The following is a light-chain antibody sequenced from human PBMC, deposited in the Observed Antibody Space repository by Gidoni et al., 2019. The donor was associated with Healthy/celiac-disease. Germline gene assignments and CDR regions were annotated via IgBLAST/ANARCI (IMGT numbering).Light chain of an antibody. Sequence: SYELTQPLSVSVALGQTARITCGGNNIGSKNVHGYQQKPGQAPVLVIYRVSNRPSGIPERFSGSNSGNTATLTISRAQAGDEADYYCQVWDSSTAVFGGGTKLTVL. CDR3: QVWDSSTAV. CDR2: RVS. V-gene: IGLV3-9*01. J-gene: IGLJ2*01. CDR1: NIGSKN.